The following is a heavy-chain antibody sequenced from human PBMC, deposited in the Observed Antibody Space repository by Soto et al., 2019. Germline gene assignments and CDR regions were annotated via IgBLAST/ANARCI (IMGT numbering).Heavy chain of an antibody. V-gene: IGHV1-18*01. Sequence: ASVKVSCKASGYTFTSYAMNWVRQAPGQGLEWMGWISAYNGNTNYAQKLQGRVTMTTDTSTSTAYMELRSLRSDDTAVYYCARDRSDYGDFLDAFDIWGQGTMVTVSS. CDR2: ISAYNGNT. CDR3: ARDRSDYGDFLDAFDI. CDR1: GYTFTSYA. J-gene: IGHJ3*02. D-gene: IGHD4-17*01.